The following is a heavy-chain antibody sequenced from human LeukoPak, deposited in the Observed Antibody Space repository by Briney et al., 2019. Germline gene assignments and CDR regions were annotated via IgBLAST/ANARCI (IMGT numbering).Heavy chain of an antibody. CDR2: INHSGST. CDR3: ARLQYALGYCSSTSCYTGGRWFDP. J-gene: IGHJ5*02. Sequence: SETLSLTCTVSGGSISSYYWSWIRQPPGKGLEWIGEINHSGSTNYNPSLKSRVTISVDTSKNQFSLKLSSVTAADTAVYYCARLQYALGYCSSTSCYTGGRWFDPWGQGTLVTVSS. V-gene: IGHV4-34*01. D-gene: IGHD2-2*02. CDR1: GGSISSYY.